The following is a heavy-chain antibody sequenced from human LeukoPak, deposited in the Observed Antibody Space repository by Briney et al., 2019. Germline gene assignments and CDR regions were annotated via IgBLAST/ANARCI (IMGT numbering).Heavy chain of an antibody. J-gene: IGHJ5*02. CDR1: GDSISSISYY. V-gene: IGHV4-39*07. D-gene: IGHD1-1*01. Sequence: SETLSLTCTVSGDSISSISYYWGWIRQPPGKGLEWIAEINYSGSTTYNPSLKSRVTISIDTSKNQFSLKVRSVTAADTAMYYCARPEPERSSWFDPWGQGTLVIVSS. CDR3: ARPEPERSSWFDP. CDR2: INYSGST.